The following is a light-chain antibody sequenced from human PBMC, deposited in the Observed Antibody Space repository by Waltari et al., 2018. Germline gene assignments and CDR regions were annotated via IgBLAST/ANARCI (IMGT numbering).Light chain of an antibody. V-gene: IGKV1-39*01. CDR2: AAS. CDR1: QSISTY. CDR3: QQSYTPPPT. J-gene: IGKJ5*01. Sequence: QMTQSPSSLSASVGDRVTIACRASQSISTYLNWYRHKPGKAPELLIFAASSLQSGVPSRFSGSGSGTDFTPTISSLQAEDFATYYCQQSYTPPPTFGQGTRLDIK.